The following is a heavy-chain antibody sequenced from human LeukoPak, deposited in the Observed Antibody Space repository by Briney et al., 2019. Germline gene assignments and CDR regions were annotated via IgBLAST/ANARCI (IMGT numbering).Heavy chain of an antibody. CDR2: INQDGSGE. V-gene: IGHV3-7*01. Sequence: PGGSLRLSCAASGFTFSSYWMSWVRQAPGKRLEWVANINQDGSGEYYVDSVKGRLTISRDNAKNSLYLQMNSLRAEDTAVYYCARAGPYQLPPRPVVYWGQGTLVTVSS. D-gene: IGHD2-2*01. J-gene: IGHJ4*02. CDR1: GFTFSSYW. CDR3: ARAGPYQLPPRPVVY.